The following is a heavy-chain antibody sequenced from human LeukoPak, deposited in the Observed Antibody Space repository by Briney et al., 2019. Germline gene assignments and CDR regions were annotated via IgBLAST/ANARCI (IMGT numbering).Heavy chain of an antibody. Sequence: ASVKVSCKASGYTFTSYYMHWVRQAPGQGLAWMGIINPSGGSTSYAQKFQGRVTMTRDTSTSTVYMELSSLRSEDTAVYYCARGGCSSTSCAATADYWGQGTLVTVSS. V-gene: IGHV1-46*01. D-gene: IGHD2-2*01. CDR2: INPSGGST. J-gene: IGHJ4*02. CDR1: GYTFTSYY. CDR3: ARGGCSSTSCAATADY.